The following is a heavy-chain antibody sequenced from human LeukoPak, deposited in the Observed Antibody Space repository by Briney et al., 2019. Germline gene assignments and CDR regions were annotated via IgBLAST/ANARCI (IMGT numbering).Heavy chain of an antibody. V-gene: IGHV1-69*04. CDR3: ARGGGDRIAVAKGPFDY. CDR2: IIPILGIA. D-gene: IGHD6-19*01. J-gene: IGHJ4*02. Sequence: SVKVSCKASGGTFSSYAISWVRQAPGQGLEWMGRIIPILGIANYAQKFQGRVTITADKSTSTAYMELSSLRSEDTAVYYCARGGGDRIAVAKGPFDYWGQGTLVTVSS. CDR1: GGTFSSYA.